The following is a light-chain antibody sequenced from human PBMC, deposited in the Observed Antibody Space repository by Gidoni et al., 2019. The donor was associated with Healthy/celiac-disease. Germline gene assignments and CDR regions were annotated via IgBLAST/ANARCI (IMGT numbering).Light chain of an antibody. J-gene: IGKJ4*02. CDR1: QSISSW. V-gene: IGKV1-5*01. CDR3: QQYNSLET. CDR2: DAS. Sequence: DIQLNQSPSTLSASVGDRVTITCRASQSISSWLAWYQQKPGKAPKLLIYDASSLESGVPSRFSGSGSGTEIALTISSLQPDDFATYYCQQYNSLETFGRGTKVEIK.